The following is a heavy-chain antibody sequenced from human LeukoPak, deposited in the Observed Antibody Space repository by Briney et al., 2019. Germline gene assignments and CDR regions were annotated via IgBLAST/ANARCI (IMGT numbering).Heavy chain of an antibody. CDR1: GYTFTDYY. D-gene: IGHD3-10*01. V-gene: IGHV1-2*06. CDR2: INPNSGGS. Sequence: VSVKVSCKASGYTFTDYYIHWMRQAPGQGLEWMGRINPNSGGSNYAQKFQGRVTMTRDTSTSTAYMELSRLKSDDTAVYYCARDSGPGTYYIHFWGQGTLVTVSS. CDR3: ARDSGPGTYYIHF. J-gene: IGHJ4*02.